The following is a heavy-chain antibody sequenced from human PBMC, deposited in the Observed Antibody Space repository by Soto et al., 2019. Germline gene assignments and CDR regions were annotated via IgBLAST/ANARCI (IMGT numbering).Heavy chain of an antibody. V-gene: IGHV3-7*05. Sequence: EVQLVESGGGLVQPGGSLTLSCAASEFAFSSYWMTWVRQAPGKGLEWVANIRKDGSQRSYLDSVRGRFTISRDNSKNSVYLQLNILRAEDTALYFCARNVSPGSSGLYFDAFDIWCPGTMVTFSS. CDR3: ARNVSPGSSGLYFDAFDI. CDR2: IRKDGSQR. J-gene: IGHJ3*02. D-gene: IGHD6-25*01. CDR1: EFAFSSYW.